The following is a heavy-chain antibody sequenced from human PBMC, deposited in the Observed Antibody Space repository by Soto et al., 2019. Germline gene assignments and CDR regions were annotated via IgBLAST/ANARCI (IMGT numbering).Heavy chain of an antibody. J-gene: IGHJ5*02. CDR3: ARLKTITMVRGVIMRNNWFDP. D-gene: IGHD3-10*01. CDR1: GGSFSGYY. V-gene: IGHV4-34*01. Sequence: PSETLSLTCAVYGGSFSGYYWSWIRQPPGKGLEWIGEINHSGSTNYNPSLKSRVTISVDTSKNQFSLKLSSVTAADTAVYHCARLKTITMVRGVIMRNNWFDPWGQGTLVTVSS. CDR2: INHSGST.